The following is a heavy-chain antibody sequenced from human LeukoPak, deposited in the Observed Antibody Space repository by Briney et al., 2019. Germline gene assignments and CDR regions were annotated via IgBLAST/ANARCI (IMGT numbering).Heavy chain of an antibody. D-gene: IGHD2-15*01. J-gene: IGHJ3*02. Sequence: SETLSLTCTVSGGSISSYYWSWIRQPAGKGLEWIGRIYTSGSTNYNPSLKSRVTMSVDTSKNQFSLKLSSVTAADTAVYYCARGVLGYCSGGSCYSLQFDIWAKGQWSPSLQ. CDR3: ARGVLGYCSGGSCYSLQFDI. CDR2: IYTSGST. CDR1: GGSISSYY. V-gene: IGHV4-4*07.